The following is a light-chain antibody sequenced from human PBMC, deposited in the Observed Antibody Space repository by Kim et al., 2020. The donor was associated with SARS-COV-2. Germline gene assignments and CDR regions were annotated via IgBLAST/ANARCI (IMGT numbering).Light chain of an antibody. J-gene: IGKJ1*01. CDR3: QQYGSSWT. Sequence: EIVLTQSPGTLSLSPGERATLSCRASQSVSSSYLAWYQQNPGQAPRLLIYGASSRATGIPDRFSGSESGTDFTLTISRLEPEDFAVYYCQQYGSSWTFGQGTKVDIK. CDR1: QSVSSSY. CDR2: GAS. V-gene: IGKV3-20*01.